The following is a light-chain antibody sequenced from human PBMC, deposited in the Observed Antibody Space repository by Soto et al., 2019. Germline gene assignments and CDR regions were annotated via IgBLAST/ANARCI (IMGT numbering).Light chain of an antibody. Sequence: QSVLAQPASVSGSPGQSITISCTGTSSDVGAYDFVFWYQQHPDKAPKLMIYEVSNRPSGVSYRFSGSKSVNTATLTISGLQAEDEADYYCSSYTTSSTRVFGTGTKLTVL. CDR3: SSYTTSSTRV. CDR2: EVS. V-gene: IGLV2-14*03. CDR1: SSDVGAYDF. J-gene: IGLJ1*01.